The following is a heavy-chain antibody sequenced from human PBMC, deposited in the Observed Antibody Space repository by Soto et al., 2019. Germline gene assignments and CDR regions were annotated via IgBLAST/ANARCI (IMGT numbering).Heavy chain of an antibody. D-gene: IGHD6-19*01. J-gene: IGHJ6*02. CDR2: ISWDGGST. CDR1: GFTFDDYT. Sequence: GGSLRLSCAASGFTFDDYTMHWVRQAPGKGLEWVSLISWDGGSTYYAESVKGRFTISRDNSKNSLYLQMNSLRTEDTALYYCAKVRPRISQQWLVRHYYYYGMDVWGQGTTVTVSS. V-gene: IGHV3-43*01. CDR3: AKVRPRISQQWLVRHYYYYGMDV.